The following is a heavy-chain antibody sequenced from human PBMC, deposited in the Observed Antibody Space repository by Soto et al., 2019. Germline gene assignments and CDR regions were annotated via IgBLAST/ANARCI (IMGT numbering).Heavy chain of an antibody. CDR3: ARESGWGNYGEIWY. Sequence: QVQLVQSGAEVKKPGASVKVSCKASGYTFTGYYMHWVRQAPGQGLEWMGWINPNSGGTNYAQKFQGWVTMSRDKSISTAYMELSRLRSDDTAVYYCARESGWGNYGEIWYWGQGTLVTVSS. CDR2: INPNSGGT. J-gene: IGHJ4*02. V-gene: IGHV1-2*04. CDR1: GYTFTGYY. D-gene: IGHD6-19*01.